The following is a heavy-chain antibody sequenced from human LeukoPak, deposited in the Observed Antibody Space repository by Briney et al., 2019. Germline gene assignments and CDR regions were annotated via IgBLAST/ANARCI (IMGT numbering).Heavy chain of an antibody. CDR1: GYTFTGYY. D-gene: IGHD5-18*01. Sequence: ASVKVSCKASGYTFTGYYMHWVRQAPGQGLEWMGWINPNSGGTNYAQKFQGRVTMTRDTSISTAYMELSRLRSDDTAVYYCASSREDTAMAFDPWGQGTLVTVSS. J-gene: IGHJ5*02. CDR2: INPNSGGT. V-gene: IGHV1-2*02. CDR3: ASSREDTAMAFDP.